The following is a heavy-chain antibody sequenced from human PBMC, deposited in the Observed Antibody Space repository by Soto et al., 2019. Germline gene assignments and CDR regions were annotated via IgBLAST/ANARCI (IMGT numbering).Heavy chain of an antibody. Sequence: SVKVSCKASGGTFSSYAISWVRQAPGQGLEWMGGIIPIFGTANYAQKFQGRVTSTADEPTSTAYMELSSLRSEDTAVYYCAREGALDYYGSGSYYKSAFDIWGQGTMVTVSS. CDR3: AREGALDYYGSGSYYKSAFDI. V-gene: IGHV1-69*13. D-gene: IGHD3-10*01. J-gene: IGHJ3*02. CDR1: GGTFSSYA. CDR2: IIPIFGTA.